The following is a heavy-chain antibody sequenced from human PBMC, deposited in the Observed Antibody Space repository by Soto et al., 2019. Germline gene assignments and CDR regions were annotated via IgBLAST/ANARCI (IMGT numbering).Heavy chain of an antibody. CDR3: ARATAGSRWAHFDY. V-gene: IGHV2-70*04. CDR2: IDRDDDK. Sequence: ASGPTLVEPTETLTLTCTFSGFSLSTSGMRVSWIRQPPGKALEWLARIDRDDDKLYSTSLKTRLTISKDTSKNQVVLTMTNMDRVEPAPYYWARATAGSRWAHFDYWGQGIMVTVSS. CDR1: GFSLSTSGMR. D-gene: IGHD6-13*01. J-gene: IGHJ4*02.